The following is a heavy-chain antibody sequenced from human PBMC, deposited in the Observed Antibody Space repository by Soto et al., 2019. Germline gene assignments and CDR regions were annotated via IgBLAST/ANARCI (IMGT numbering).Heavy chain of an antibody. CDR3: AYLPCSGGSCYWFSFSGMDV. CDR2: IYWDDDT. Sequence: QITLKASGPTLVKPTQTLTLTCTFSGFSLSTSGVGVAWIRQPPGKALEWLALIYWDDDTRSRPSLESRLTITQDPSKNQVVLTMTIMDSVDTATYYCAYLPCSGGSCYWFSFSGMDVWGQGTTVTVSS. D-gene: IGHD2-15*01. V-gene: IGHV2-5*02. CDR1: GFSLSTSGVG. J-gene: IGHJ6*02.